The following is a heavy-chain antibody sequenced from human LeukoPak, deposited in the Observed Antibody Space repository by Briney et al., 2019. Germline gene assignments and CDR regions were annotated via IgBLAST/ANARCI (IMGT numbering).Heavy chain of an antibody. V-gene: IGHV4-59*01. D-gene: IGHD3-10*01. CDR3: ARDRRGSGSIYY. CDR2: MYDSGST. CDR1: GASISSYC. Sequence: SETLSRTCTVSGASISSYCWSWIRQPPGKGLEWIGYMYDSGSTNYNPSLKSRLTISADTSKNQFSLKLTSVTAADTAVYYCARDRRGSGSIYYWGQGTLVTVSS. J-gene: IGHJ4*02.